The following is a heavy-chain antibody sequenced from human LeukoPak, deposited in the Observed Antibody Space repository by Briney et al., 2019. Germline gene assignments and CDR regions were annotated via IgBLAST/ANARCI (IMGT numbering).Heavy chain of an antibody. CDR3: ARFRSPAIFDWLANPDY. V-gene: IGHV7-4-1*02. Sequence: ASVKVSCKASGYTFTSNALGWVRQAPGQGLEWMGWINTNTGNPTYAQGFTGRFVFSLDTSDNTAYLQISSLQAEDTAVYYCARFRSPAIFDWLANPDYWGQGTLVTVSS. J-gene: IGHJ4*02. D-gene: IGHD3-9*01. CDR2: INTNTGNP. CDR1: GYTFTSNA.